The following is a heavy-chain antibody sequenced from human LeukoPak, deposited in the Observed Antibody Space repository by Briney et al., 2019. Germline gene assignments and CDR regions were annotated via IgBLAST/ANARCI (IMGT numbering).Heavy chain of an antibody. CDR2: IIPIFGTA. Sequence: SVTVSCKASGCTFSSYAISWLRQAPGQGLEWMGGIIPIFGTANYAQKFQGRVTITADESTSTAYMELSSLRPEDTAVYYCARAWGEFEHSTPWGQGTLVTVSS. CDR1: GCTFSSYA. J-gene: IGHJ4*02. D-gene: IGHD6-6*01. V-gene: IGHV1-69*01. CDR3: ARAWGEFEHSTP.